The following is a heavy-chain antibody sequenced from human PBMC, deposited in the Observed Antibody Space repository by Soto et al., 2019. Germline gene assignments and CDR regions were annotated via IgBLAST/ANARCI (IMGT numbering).Heavy chain of an antibody. CDR1: GFTFCSFS. J-gene: IGHJ4*03. Sequence: EVQLVESGGGLVQPGGSLRLSCAASGFTFCSFSMNWVRQAPGRGPEWVSYISTSSNSIYYADSVKGRFTISRDNAKDTVHLQMNRLMDNDRAVYYSACYF. V-gene: IGHV3-48*02. CDR3: ACYF. CDR2: ISTSSNSI.